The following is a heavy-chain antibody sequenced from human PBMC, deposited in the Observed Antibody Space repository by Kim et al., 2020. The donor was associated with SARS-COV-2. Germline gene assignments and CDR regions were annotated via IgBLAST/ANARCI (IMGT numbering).Heavy chain of an antibody. D-gene: IGHD3-10*01. J-gene: IGHJ6*02. Sequence: GGSLRLSCAASGFTFSDYYMSWIRQAPGKGLEWVSYISSSGSTIYYADSVKGRFTISRDNAKNSLYLQMNSLRAEDTAVYYCARVRYYYGSGSYYKDYYYGMDVWGQGTTVTVSS. V-gene: IGHV3-11*01. CDR2: ISSSGSTI. CDR1: GFTFSDYY. CDR3: ARVRYYYGSGSYYKDYYYGMDV.